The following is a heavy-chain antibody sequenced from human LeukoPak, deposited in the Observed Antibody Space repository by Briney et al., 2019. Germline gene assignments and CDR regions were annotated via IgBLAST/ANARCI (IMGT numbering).Heavy chain of an antibody. J-gene: IGHJ5*02. D-gene: IGHD6-13*01. CDR1: GGSLSGYY. CDR2: INHSGST. V-gene: IGHV4-34*01. CDR3: ARAQYSSSWYPPRSWFDP. Sequence: PSETLSLTCAVYGGSLSGYYWSWIRQPPGKGLECIGEINHSGSTNYNPSLKSRVTISVDTSKNQFSLKLSSVTAADTAVYYCARAQYSSSWYPPRSWFDPWGQGTLVTVS.